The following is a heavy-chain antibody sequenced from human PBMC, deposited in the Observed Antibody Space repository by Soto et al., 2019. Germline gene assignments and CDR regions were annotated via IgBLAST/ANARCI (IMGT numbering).Heavy chain of an antibody. V-gene: IGHV3-23*01. CDR3: AKGGERDSGVYDYGDYAGRIQSNYYYYYYMDV. Sequence: GGSLRLSCAASGFTFSSYAMSWVRQAPGKGLEWVSAISGSGGSTYYADSVKGRFTISRDNSKNTLYLQMNSLRAEDTAVYYCAKGGERDSGVYDYGDYAGRIQSNYYYYYYMDVWGKGTTVTVSS. J-gene: IGHJ6*03. CDR2: ISGSGGST. D-gene: IGHD4-17*01. CDR1: GFTFSSYA.